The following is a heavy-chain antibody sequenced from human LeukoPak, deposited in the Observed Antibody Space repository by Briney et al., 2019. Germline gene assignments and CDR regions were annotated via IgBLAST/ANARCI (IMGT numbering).Heavy chain of an antibody. D-gene: IGHD3-10*01. CDR3: ARYFGDPQGMDV. Sequence: GGSLRLSCAASGFTFSACSMNWVRQAPGKGLEWVAYISGSSGMIYYADSVRGRFTISRDNAKNSLCLQMNSLRDEDTAVYYCARYFGDPQGMDVWGQGTTVTVTS. V-gene: IGHV3-48*02. J-gene: IGHJ6*02. CDR1: GFTFSACS. CDR2: ISGSSGMI.